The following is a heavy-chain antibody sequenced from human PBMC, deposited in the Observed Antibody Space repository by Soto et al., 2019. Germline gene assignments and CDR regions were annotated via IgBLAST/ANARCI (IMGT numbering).Heavy chain of an antibody. J-gene: IGHJ4*02. D-gene: IGHD4-17*01. V-gene: IGHV3-23*01. Sequence: EVQLLESGGGLVQPGGSLRLSCAASGFTFSSYAMSWVRQAPGKGLEWVSAISGSGGSTYYADSVKGRFTISRDNSKNTLYLQMNSLRAEETAVYYCAKGWNDYGDYWIHDYWGQGTLVTVSS. CDR3: AKGWNDYGDYWIHDY. CDR1: GFTFSSYA. CDR2: ISGSGGST.